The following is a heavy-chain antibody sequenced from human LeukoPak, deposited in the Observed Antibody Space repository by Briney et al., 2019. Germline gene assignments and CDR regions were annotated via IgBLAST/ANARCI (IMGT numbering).Heavy chain of an antibody. Sequence: ASVKVSCKASGYTFTDYYMHWVRQSPGQGLEWMGWINPNSGGTNYAQKFQGRVTMTRDTSISTAYMELSRLRSDDTAVYYCARDRSGIAAAAIPLNWFDPWGQGTLVTVSS. CDR3: ARDRSGIAAAAIPLNWFDP. CDR1: GYTFTDYY. CDR2: INPNSGGT. D-gene: IGHD6-13*01. V-gene: IGHV1-2*02. J-gene: IGHJ5*02.